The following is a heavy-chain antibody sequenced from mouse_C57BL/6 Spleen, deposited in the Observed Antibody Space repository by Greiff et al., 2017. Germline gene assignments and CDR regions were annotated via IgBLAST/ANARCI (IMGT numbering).Heavy chain of an antibody. J-gene: IGHJ2*01. V-gene: IGHV3-6*01. D-gene: IGHD3-1*01. CDR2: ISYDGSN. CDR1: GYSITSGYY. CDR3: ARDRGYY. Sequence: EVQLVESGPGLVKPSQSLSLTCSVTGYSITSGYYWNWIRQFPGNKLEWMGYISYDGSNNYNPSLKNRISITRDTSKNQFFLKLNSVTTEDTATYYCARDRGYYWGQGTTLTVSS.